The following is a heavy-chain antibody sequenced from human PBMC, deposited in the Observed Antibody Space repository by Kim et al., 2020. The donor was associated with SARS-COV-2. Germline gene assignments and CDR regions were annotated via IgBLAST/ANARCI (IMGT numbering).Heavy chain of an antibody. CDR2: ISYDGSNK. CDR3: ARGRGSYYGPFDY. Sequence: GGSLRLSCAASGFTFSSYAMHWVRQAPGKGLEWVAVISYDGSNKYYADSVKGRFTISRDNSKNTLYLQMNSLRAEDTAVYYCARGRGSYYGPFDYWCQGT. J-gene: IGHJ4*02. V-gene: IGHV3-30*04. D-gene: IGHD1-26*01. CDR1: GFTFSSYA.